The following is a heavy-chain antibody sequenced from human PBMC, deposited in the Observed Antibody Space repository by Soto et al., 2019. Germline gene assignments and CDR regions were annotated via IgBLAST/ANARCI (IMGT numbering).Heavy chain of an antibody. Sequence: VKVSCKASGGTFSSYAISWVRQAPGQGLEWMGGIIPIFGTANYAQKFQGRVTITADESTSTAYMELSSLRSEDTAVYYCARARGIVAKIAEPNNWFDPWGQGTLVTVSS. CDR3: ARARGIVAKIAEPNNWFDP. CDR2: IIPIFGTA. D-gene: IGHD5-12*01. CDR1: GGTFSSYA. V-gene: IGHV1-69*13. J-gene: IGHJ5*02.